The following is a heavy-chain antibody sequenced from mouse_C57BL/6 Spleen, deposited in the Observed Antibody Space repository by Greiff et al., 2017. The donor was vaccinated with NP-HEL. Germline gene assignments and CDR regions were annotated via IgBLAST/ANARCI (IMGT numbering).Heavy chain of an antibody. J-gene: IGHJ1*03. D-gene: IGHD1-1*01. V-gene: IGHV6-6*01. CDR2: IRNKANNHAT. CDR1: GFTFSDAW. CDR3: TRGYYYGRRYFDV. Sequence: EVMLVESGGGLVQPGGSMKLSCAASGFTFSDAWMDWVRQSPEKGLEWVAEIRNKANNHATYYAESVKGRFTISRDDSKSSVYLQMNSLRAEDTGIYYCTRGYYYGRRYFDVWGTGTTVTVSS.